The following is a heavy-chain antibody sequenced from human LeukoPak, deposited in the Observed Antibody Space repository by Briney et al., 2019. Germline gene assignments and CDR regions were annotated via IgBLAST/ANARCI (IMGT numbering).Heavy chain of an antibody. V-gene: IGHV3-7*01. CDR1: GFTFSTFW. Sequence: PGGSLRLSCAASGFTFSTFWMSWVRQAPGKGLEWVANIKQDGSEKYYVDSVKGRFAISRDHAKNSLYLQMNSLRAEDTAVYYCARGSIAAAFQFDYWGQGTLVTVSP. CDR3: ARGSIAAAFQFDY. J-gene: IGHJ4*02. D-gene: IGHD6-13*01. CDR2: IKQDGSEK.